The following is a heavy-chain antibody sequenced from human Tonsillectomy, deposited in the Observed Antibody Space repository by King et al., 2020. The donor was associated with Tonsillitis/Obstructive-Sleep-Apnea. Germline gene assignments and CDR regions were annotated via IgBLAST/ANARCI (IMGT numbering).Heavy chain of an antibody. D-gene: IGHD4-23*01. Sequence: QLVQSGAEVKKPGASVKVSCKASGYTFTGYYMHWVRQAPGQGLEWMGWINPNSGGTNYAQKFQGWVTMTRDTSISTAYMELSRLRSDDTAVYYCATSRGVTPRDQFLMDFWGQGTLVTVSS. J-gene: IGHJ4*02. CDR2: INPNSGGT. CDR3: ATSRGVTPRDQFLMDF. CDR1: GYTFTGYY. V-gene: IGHV1-2*04.